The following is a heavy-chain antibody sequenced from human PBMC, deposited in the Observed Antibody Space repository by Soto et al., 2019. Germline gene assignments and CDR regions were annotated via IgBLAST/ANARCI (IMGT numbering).Heavy chain of an antibody. Sequence: QIQLHESGPGLVKPSQTLSLTCTVSGGSIRSGDYCWSWIRQTPERGLEWCGYVHYSGNTFYNPSPKIRATISLDTSRNQFSLNLSSLTAADSAVYYCARAIMAAGHFDYLGQGALVPVSS. J-gene: IGHJ4*02. CDR1: GGSIRSGDYC. CDR2: VHYSGNT. D-gene: IGHD6-13*01. CDR3: ARAIMAAGHFDY. V-gene: IGHV4-30-4*01.